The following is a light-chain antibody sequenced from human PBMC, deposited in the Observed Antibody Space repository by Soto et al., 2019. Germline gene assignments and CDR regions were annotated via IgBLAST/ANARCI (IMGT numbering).Light chain of an antibody. V-gene: IGLV2-14*03. CDR3: SSYGSTPYV. CDR1: SSDVGDYDY. Sequence: QSVLTQPASVSGSPGQSSTISCTGTSSDVGDYDYVSWYQQHPGKAPKLIIHEVSARPSGISDRFSGSKSGNTASLTISGLQAEDEADYYCSSYGSTPYVFGTGTKVTVL. J-gene: IGLJ1*01. CDR2: EVS.